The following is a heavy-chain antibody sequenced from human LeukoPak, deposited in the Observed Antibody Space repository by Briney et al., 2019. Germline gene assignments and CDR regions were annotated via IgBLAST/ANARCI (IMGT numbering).Heavy chain of an antibody. CDR2: ISAYNGNT. J-gene: IGHJ6*02. Sequence: ASVKVSCKTSGYTFTTYGISWVRQAPGQGLQWMGWISAYNGNTNYAQKLQDRVTMTTDTSTSTAYMELRSLRSDDTAVYYCARKEVSAGYCSSTSCYSPHYYYGMDVWGQGTTVTVSS. D-gene: IGHD2-2*01. V-gene: IGHV1-18*01. CDR3: ARKEVSAGYCSSTSCYSPHYYYGMDV. CDR1: GYTFTTYG.